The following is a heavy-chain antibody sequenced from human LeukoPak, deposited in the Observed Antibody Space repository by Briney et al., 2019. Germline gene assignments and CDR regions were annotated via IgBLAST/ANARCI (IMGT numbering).Heavy chain of an antibody. V-gene: IGHV3-21*01. CDR1: GFTFSTYS. Sequence: PGGSLRLSCAASGFTFSTYSMNWVRQAPGKGLEWASSISSSSTYIYYADSVKGRFTISRDNAKNSLFLQMNSLRAEDTAVYYCARALSSGWRRAYSQLWGQGTLVTVSS. CDR2: ISSSSTYI. D-gene: IGHD6-19*01. J-gene: IGHJ1*01. CDR3: ARALSSGWRRAYSQL.